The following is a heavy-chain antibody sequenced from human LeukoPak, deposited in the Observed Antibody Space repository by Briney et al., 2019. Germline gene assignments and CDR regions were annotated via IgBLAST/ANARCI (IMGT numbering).Heavy chain of an antibody. J-gene: IGHJ4*02. CDR1: GFTFDDYG. CDR3: TKASGYSSGAVDY. Sequence: GRSLRLSCAASGFTFDDYGMHWVRQVPGKGLEWVSGISWNSGSIGYADSVKGRFTISRDNAKSTLYLQMNSLRADDMALYYCTKASGYSSGAVDYWGQGTLVTVSS. V-gene: IGHV3-9*03. D-gene: IGHD5-18*01. CDR2: ISWNSGSI.